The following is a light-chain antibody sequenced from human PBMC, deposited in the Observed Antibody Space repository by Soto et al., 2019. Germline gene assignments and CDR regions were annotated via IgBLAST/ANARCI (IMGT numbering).Light chain of an antibody. CDR2: DVS. CDR1: SSDVGGYNY. J-gene: IGLJ1*01. Sequence: QSVLTQPASESGSPGQSITTSCTGTSSDVGGYNYVSWYQQHPGKAPKLMIYDVSNRPSGVSNRFSGSKSGNTASLTISGLQAEDEADYYCSSYPSSSTPYVFGTGTKVTVL. V-gene: IGLV2-14*01. CDR3: SSYPSSSTPYV.